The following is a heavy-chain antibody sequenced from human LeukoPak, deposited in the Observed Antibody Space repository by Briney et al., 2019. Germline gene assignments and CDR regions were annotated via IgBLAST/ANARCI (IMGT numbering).Heavy chain of an antibody. J-gene: IGHJ5*02. Sequence: ASVKVSCKASGYTFTGYYMHWVRQAPGQGLEWMGWINPNSGGTNYAQKFQGRVTMTRGTSISTAYMELSRLRSDDTAVYYCARDPGGYSSGRSNWFDPWGQGTLVTVSS. D-gene: IGHD6-25*01. CDR3: ARDPGGYSSGRSNWFDP. V-gene: IGHV1-2*02. CDR2: INPNSGGT. CDR1: GYTFTGYY.